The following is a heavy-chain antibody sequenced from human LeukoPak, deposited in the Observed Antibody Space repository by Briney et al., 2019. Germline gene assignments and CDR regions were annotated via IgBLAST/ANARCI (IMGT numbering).Heavy chain of an antibody. CDR1: GGSISSSSYY. Sequence: SETLSLTCTVSGGSISSSSYYWGWIRQPPGKGLEWIGSIYYSGGTYYNPSLKSRVTISVDTSKNQFSLKLSSVTAADTAVYYCARPQSRGWAPFDPWGQGTLVTVSS. V-gene: IGHV4-39*01. CDR3: ARPQSRGWAPFDP. CDR2: IYYSGGT. J-gene: IGHJ5*02. D-gene: IGHD6-19*01.